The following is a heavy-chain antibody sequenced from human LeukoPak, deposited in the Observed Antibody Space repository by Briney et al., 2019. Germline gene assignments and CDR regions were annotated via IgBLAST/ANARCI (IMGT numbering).Heavy chain of an antibody. CDR1: RFTFINAW. D-gene: IGHD2-8*01. J-gene: IGHJ5*02. V-gene: IGHV3-15*01. CDR3: TTSDIVPEVIARNYFDA. Sequence: GGSLRLSCAASRFTFINAWMSWVRQAPGKGLEWLGHIISSNHGGTTDYAAPVKGRYTISRDDSKNTLYLQMNSLQTDDTAVYYCTTSDIVPEVIARNYFDAWGQGTLVTVSS. CDR2: IISSNHGGTT.